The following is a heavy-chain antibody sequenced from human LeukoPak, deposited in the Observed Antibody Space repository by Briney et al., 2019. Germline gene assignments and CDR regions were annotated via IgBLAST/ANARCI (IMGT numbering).Heavy chain of an antibody. CDR3: ARGWLGSGSYPFDY. V-gene: IGHV4-59*01. CDR2: IYYSGST. Sequence: SETLSLTCTVSGGSISGYYWSWIRLPPGKGLEWIGYIYYSGSTNYNPSLKSRVTISVDTSKNQFSLKLSSVTAADTAVYYCARGWLGSGSYPFDYWGQGTLVTVSS. D-gene: IGHD3-10*01. J-gene: IGHJ4*02. CDR1: GGSISGYY.